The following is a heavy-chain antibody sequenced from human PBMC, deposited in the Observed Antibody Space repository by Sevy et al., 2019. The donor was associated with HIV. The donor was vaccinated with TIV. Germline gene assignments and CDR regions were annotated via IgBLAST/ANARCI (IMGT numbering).Heavy chain of an antibody. CDR3: TRDRRYYDSSGYYPRVVDY. Sequence: GGSLRLSCTASGFTFGDYAMSWFRQAPGKGLEWVGSIRSKAYGGTTEYAASVKGRFTISRDDSKSIAYLQMNSLKTEDTAVYYGTRDRRYYDSSGYYPRVVDYWGQGTLVTVSS. V-gene: IGHV3-49*03. CDR2: IRSKAYGGTT. CDR1: GFTFGDYA. J-gene: IGHJ4*02. D-gene: IGHD3-22*01.